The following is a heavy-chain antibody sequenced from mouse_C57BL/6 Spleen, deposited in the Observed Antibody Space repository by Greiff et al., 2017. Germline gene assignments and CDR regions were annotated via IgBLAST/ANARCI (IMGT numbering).Heavy chain of an antibody. CDR3: ARERGETTADWYFDV. Sequence: EVNLVESGGDLVKPGGSLKLSCAASGFTFSSYGMSWVRQTPDKRLEWVATISSGGSYTYYPDSVKGRFTISRDNAKNTLYLQMSSLKSEDTAMYYCARERGETTADWYFDVWGTGTTVTVSS. CDR2: ISSGGSYT. V-gene: IGHV5-6*01. CDR1: GFTFSSYG. D-gene: IGHD1-2*01. J-gene: IGHJ1*03.